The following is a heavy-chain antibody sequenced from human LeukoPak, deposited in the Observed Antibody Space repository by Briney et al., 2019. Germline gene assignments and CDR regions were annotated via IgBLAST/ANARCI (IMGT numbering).Heavy chain of an antibody. Sequence: PSGTLSLTCTVSGGSISNYYWSWIRQPAGKGLEWIGRKYARGSSNYNPPVQSRVTMSVDTSKNQFSLKLRSVTAADTAVYYCARGRYCSADICTGGDSFDIWGRGTMVSVSP. CDR1: GGSISNYY. D-gene: IGHD2-15*01. CDR2: KYARGSS. CDR3: ARGRYCSADICTGGDSFDI. J-gene: IGHJ3*02. V-gene: IGHV4-4*07.